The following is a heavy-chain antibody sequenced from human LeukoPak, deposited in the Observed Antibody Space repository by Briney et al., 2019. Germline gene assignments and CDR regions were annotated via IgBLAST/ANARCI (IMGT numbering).Heavy chain of an antibody. Sequence: ASVKVSCKASGYTFTGYYMHWVRQAPGQGLEWMGRINPNSGGTNYAQKFQGRVTMTRDTSISTAHMELSRLRSDDTAVYYCARDPSVVVVPATWEDYWGQGTLVTVSS. J-gene: IGHJ4*02. V-gene: IGHV1-2*06. CDR3: ARDPSVVVVPATWEDY. CDR2: INPNSGGT. CDR1: GYTFTGYY. D-gene: IGHD2-2*01.